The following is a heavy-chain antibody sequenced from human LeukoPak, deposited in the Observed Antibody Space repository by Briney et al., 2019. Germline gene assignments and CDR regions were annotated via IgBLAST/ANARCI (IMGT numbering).Heavy chain of an antibody. Sequence: GGSLRLSCAASGFTFSSYSMIWVRQAPGKGLEWVSYISTGSNAVYYADSVRGRFTISRDNAKNSLYLQMNSLRDEDTAVYYCARGRGYSGFRTAFDIWGEGARVTVSS. CDR2: ISTGSNAV. CDR1: GFTFSSYS. V-gene: IGHV3-48*02. CDR3: ARGRGYSGFRTAFDI. J-gene: IGHJ3*02. D-gene: IGHD5-12*01.